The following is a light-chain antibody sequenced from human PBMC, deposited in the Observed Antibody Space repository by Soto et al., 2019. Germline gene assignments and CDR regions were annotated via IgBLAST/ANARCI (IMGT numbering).Light chain of an antibody. CDR1: QSVSSSY. V-gene: IGKV3D-20*02. CDR2: GAS. J-gene: IGKJ5*01. Sequence: EILLTQSPCTLSLSPGERATLSCRASQSVSSSYLAWYQQKPGQAPRLLIYGASSRATGIPERFSGSGSGTDFTLTISRLEPEDFAMYSCQQRSNWPITFGQGTRLEIK. CDR3: QQRSNWPIT.